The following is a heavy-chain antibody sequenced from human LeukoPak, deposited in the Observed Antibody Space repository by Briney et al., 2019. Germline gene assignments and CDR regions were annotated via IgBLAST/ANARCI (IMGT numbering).Heavy chain of an antibody. J-gene: IGHJ6*02. V-gene: IGHV4-34*01. Sequence: PSETPSLTCAVYGGSFSGYYWSWIRQPPGKGLEWIGEINHSGSTNYNPSLKSRVTISVDTSKNQFSLKLSSVTAADTAVYYCAGRYCSSTSCSVEAYYYYGTDVWGQGTTVTVSS. CDR2: INHSGST. D-gene: IGHD2-2*01. CDR3: AGRYCSSTSCSVEAYYYYGTDV. CDR1: GGSFSGYY.